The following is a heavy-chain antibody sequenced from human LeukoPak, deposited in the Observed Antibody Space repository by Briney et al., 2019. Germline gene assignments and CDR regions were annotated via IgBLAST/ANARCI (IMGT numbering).Heavy chain of an antibody. Sequence: SVKVSCKASGGTFSSYAISWVRQAPGQGLEWMGRIIPILGIANYAQKFQGRVTITADKSTSTAYMEMSSLRSEDTAVYYCARDYSDSSGYYSDYWGQGTLVTVSS. CDR3: ARDYSDSSGYYSDY. CDR1: GGTFSSYA. CDR2: IIPILGIA. J-gene: IGHJ4*02. V-gene: IGHV1-69*04. D-gene: IGHD3-22*01.